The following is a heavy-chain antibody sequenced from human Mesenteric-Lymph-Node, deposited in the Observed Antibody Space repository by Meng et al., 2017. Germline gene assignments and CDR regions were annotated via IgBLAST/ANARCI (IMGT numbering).Heavy chain of an antibody. D-gene: IGHD1-14*01. CDR1: GDPISRGSYY. CDR2: IYHSGST. CDR3: ARDSEPGYYFDY. J-gene: IGHJ4*02. Sequence: QVQLQESGPGLVKPSQTLSLTGTVSGDPISRGSYYWNWIRQDPGKGLEWIGYIYHSGSTYYSPSLKSRVVMSVDTSKNQFSLRLSSVTAADTAIYYCARDSEPGYYFDYWGQGILVTVSS. V-gene: IGHV4-31*03.